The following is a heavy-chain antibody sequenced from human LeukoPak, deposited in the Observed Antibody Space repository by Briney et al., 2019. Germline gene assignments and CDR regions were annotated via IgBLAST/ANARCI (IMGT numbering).Heavy chain of an antibody. J-gene: IGHJ4*02. V-gene: IGHV4-34*01. CDR1: GGSFSGYY. CDR3: ARGGRYTRPGNY. D-gene: IGHD6-6*01. CDR2: INHSGST. Sequence: SETLSLTCAVYGGSFSGYYWSWIRQPPGKGLEWIGEINHSGSTNYNPSLKSRVTISVDTSKNQFSLKLSSVTAADTAAYYCARGGRYTRPGNYWGQGTLVTVSS.